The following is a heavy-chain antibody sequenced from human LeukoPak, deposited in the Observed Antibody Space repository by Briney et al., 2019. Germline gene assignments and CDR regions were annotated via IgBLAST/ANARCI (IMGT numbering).Heavy chain of an antibody. CDR3: ARYSGSGALGSFDI. CDR2: IWYDGSRK. Sequence: GGSLRLSCAASGFTFSSYGMHWVRQAPGKGLEWVAVIWYDGSRKYYADSVQGRFTISRDNSKNTLYLQMNSLRAEDTAVYYCARYSGSGALGSFDIWGQGTVVTVSS. V-gene: IGHV3-33*01. J-gene: IGHJ3*02. D-gene: IGHD3-10*01. CDR1: GFTFSSYG.